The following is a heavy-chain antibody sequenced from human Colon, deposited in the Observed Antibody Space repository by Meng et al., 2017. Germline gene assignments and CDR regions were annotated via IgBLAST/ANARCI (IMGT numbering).Heavy chain of an antibody. J-gene: IGHJ4*02. Sequence: LEAARRGLVKPSEALSRACAVSGGFISRSDWWSWVRQPPGKGLEWIGETSHSGSTNYSPSLKSRVTISLDKSKNQLSLKLNSVTAADTAVYYCASSDYYRSDYWGQGTPVTVSS. CDR1: GGFISRSDW. CDR2: TSHSGST. V-gene: IGHV4-4*02. CDR3: ASSDYYRSDY. D-gene: IGHD3-22*01.